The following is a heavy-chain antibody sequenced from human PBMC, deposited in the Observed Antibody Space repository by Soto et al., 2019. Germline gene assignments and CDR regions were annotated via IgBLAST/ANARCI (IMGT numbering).Heavy chain of an antibody. J-gene: IGHJ5*02. CDR1: GSTFNTLS. D-gene: IGHD1-26*01. CDR2: ITPIFNTP. CDR3: ARDPLELASIHFTDL. V-gene: IGHV1-69*01. Sequence: QVRLVQSWAEVKTPGSSVRVSCNASGSTFNTLSISWVRQAPGQGLEWMGGITPIFNTPHYAQRFRGRVTITADESTTTAYMDLRSLTPDDTAVYYCARDPLELASIHFTDLWGQGTPVIVSS.